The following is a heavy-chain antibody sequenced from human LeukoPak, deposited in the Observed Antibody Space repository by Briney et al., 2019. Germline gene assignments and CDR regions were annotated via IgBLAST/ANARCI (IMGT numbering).Heavy chain of an antibody. CDR2: INPNSGGT. J-gene: IGHJ4*02. CDR1: GYTFTGYY. V-gene: IGHV1-2*02. CDR3: ASTTYYYDSSGYNGCFDY. Sequence: ASVKVSCKDSGYTFTGYYMHWVRQAPGQGLEWMGWINPNSGGTNYAQKFQGRVTMTRDTSISTAYMELSRLRSDDTAVYYCASTTYYYDSSGYNGCFDYWGQGTLVTVSS. D-gene: IGHD3-22*01.